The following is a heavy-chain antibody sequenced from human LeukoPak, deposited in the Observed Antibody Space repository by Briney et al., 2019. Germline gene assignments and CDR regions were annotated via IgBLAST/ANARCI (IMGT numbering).Heavy chain of an antibody. V-gene: IGHV3-30*03. Sequence: QPGGSLRLSCAASGFTFSSYGMHWVRQAPGKGLEWVAVISYDGSDKYYADSVKGRFTISRDNAKNTLYLQMNSLRAEDTAVYYCARDWYHATDYWGQGTLVTVSS. D-gene: IGHD2-2*01. CDR3: ARDWYHATDY. CDR1: GFTFSSYG. J-gene: IGHJ4*02. CDR2: ISYDGSDK.